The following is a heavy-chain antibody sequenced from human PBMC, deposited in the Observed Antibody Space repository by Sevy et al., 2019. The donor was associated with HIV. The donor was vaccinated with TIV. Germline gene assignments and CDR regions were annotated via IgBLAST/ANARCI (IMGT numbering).Heavy chain of an antibody. J-gene: IGHJ4*02. D-gene: IGHD3-16*02. CDR2: ISSSSYI. CDR1: GFTFSSYS. V-gene: IGHV3-21*01. Sequence: GGSLRLSCAASGFTFSSYSMNWVRQAPGKGLEWVSSISSSSYIYYADSVKGRFTISRDNAKNSLYLQMNSLRAEDTAVYYCARAYGNILGELSLPFPFDYWGQGTLVTVSS. CDR3: ARAYGNILGELSLPFPFDY.